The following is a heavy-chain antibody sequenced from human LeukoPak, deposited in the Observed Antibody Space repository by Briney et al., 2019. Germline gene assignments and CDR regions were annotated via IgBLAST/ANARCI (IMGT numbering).Heavy chain of an antibody. D-gene: IGHD2-2*01. Sequence: ASVKVSCKASGYTFTSYGINWVRQAPGQGLEWMGIINPSGGSTSYAQKFQGRVTMTRDTSTSTVYVELSSLRSEDTAVYYCARMGSTSSNSDYWGQGTLVTVSS. CDR2: INPSGGST. CDR3: ARMGSTSSNSDY. J-gene: IGHJ4*02. CDR1: GYTFTSYG. V-gene: IGHV1-46*03.